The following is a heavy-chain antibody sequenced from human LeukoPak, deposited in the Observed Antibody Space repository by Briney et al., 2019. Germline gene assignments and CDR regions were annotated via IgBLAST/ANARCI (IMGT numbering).Heavy chain of an antibody. Sequence: SETLSLTCTVSGGSISSSSYYWGWIRQPPGKGLEWIGSIYYSGSTYYNPSLKSRVTISVDTSKNQFSLKLSSVTAADTAVYYCARLYGYSYGYHPDYWGQGTLVTVSS. D-gene: IGHD5-18*01. J-gene: IGHJ4*02. CDR3: ARLYGYSYGYHPDY. CDR1: GGSISSSSYY. CDR2: IYYSGST. V-gene: IGHV4-39*01.